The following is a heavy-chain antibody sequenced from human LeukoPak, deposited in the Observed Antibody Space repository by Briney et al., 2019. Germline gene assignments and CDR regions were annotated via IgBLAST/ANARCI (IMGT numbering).Heavy chain of an antibody. D-gene: IGHD2/OR15-2a*01. CDR2: INHSGST. J-gene: IGHJ6*02. CDR1: GEPFSGYY. V-gene: IGHV4-34*01. CDR3: ARGRLSPLHVYYYYGMDV. Sequence: SETLSLTCAVYGEPFSGYYWSWLRQPPGKGLEWIGEINHSGSTNYNPSLKSRVTISLDTPKNQFSLKLSSVTAADTAVYYCARGRLSPLHVYYYYGMDVWGQGTTVTVSS.